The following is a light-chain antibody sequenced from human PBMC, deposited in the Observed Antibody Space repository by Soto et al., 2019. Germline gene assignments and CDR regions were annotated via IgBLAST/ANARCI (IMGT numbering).Light chain of an antibody. J-gene: IGLJ1*01. CDR2: DFI. CDR1: SSDVGGYNY. CDR3: SSYTSSSTQV. V-gene: IGLV2-14*01. Sequence: QSVLTQPASVSGSPGQSITISCTGTSSDVGGYNYVSWFHQHPGKAPKLMIYDFINRPSGVFNRFSGSNFGNTASLTFFGLQAEDEADYYCSSYTSSSTQVFGTGTKVTVL.